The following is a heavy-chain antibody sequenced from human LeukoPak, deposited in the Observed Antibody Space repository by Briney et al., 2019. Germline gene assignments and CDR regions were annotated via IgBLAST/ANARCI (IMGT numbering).Heavy chain of an antibody. CDR2: IYYSGST. Sequence: SETLSLTCTVSGGSISSYYWNWIRQPPGKGLEWIGYIYYSGSTNYNPSLKSRVTISVDASKNQFSLKLSSVTAADTAVYYCARDGYNYYFDYWGQGTLVTVSS. D-gene: IGHD5-24*01. V-gene: IGHV4-59*12. CDR1: GGSISSYY. J-gene: IGHJ4*02. CDR3: ARDGYNYYFDY.